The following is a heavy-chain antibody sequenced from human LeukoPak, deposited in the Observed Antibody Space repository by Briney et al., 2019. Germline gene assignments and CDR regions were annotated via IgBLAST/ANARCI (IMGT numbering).Heavy chain of an antibody. CDR3: AKALKRGYSYGPADY. V-gene: IGHV3-30*18. Sequence: GGSLRLSCAASGFTFNNYGMHWVRQAPGKGLEWVAVISYDGSNKYYADSVKGRFTISRDNSKNTLYLQMNSLRAEDTAVYYCAKALKRGYSYGPADYWGQGTLVTVSS. D-gene: IGHD5-18*01. CDR1: GFTFNNYG. J-gene: IGHJ4*02. CDR2: ISYDGSNK.